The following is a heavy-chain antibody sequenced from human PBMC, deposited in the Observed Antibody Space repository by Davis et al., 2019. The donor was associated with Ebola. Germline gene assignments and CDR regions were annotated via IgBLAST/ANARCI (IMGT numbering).Heavy chain of an antibody. CDR1: GFTFSSYW. J-gene: IGHJ2*01. CDR3: ARGGFDL. CDR2: INSDGSST. V-gene: IGHV3-74*01. Sequence: GESLKIPCAAPGFTFSSYWMHWVRQAPGKGLVWVSRINSDGSSTSYADSVKGRFTISRDNAKNTLYLQMNSLRAEDTAVYYCARGGFDLWGRGTLVTVSS.